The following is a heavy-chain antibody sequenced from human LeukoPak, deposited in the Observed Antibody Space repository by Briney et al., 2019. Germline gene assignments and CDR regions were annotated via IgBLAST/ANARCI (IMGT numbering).Heavy chain of an antibody. CDR1: GYTFNKFG. Sequence: ASVKVSCKASGYTFNKFGISWVRQAPGQGLEWMGWSSGYSGNTNYAQELQGRLTMTTDNSTTTAYMDLRSLTSDDTAVYYCVRVGATYGDLLEFDYWGQGTLVTVSS. D-gene: IGHD4-17*01. CDR2: SSGYSGNT. J-gene: IGHJ4*02. CDR3: VRVGATYGDLLEFDY. V-gene: IGHV1-18*01.